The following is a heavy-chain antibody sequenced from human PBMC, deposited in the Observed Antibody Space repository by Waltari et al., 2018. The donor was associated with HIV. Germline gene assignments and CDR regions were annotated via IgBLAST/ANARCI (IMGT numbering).Heavy chain of an antibody. CDR3: AKDVGYMDV. D-gene: IGHD3-22*01. J-gene: IGHJ6*02. Sequence: QVQLVESGGGVVQPGRSLRLSCAASGFTFSSYGMHWVRQAPGKGLEWVAVISYDGSNKYYADSVKGRFTISRDNSKNTLYLQMNSLRAEDTAVYYCAKDVGYMDVWGQGTTVTVSS. CDR1: GFTFSSYG. CDR2: ISYDGSNK. V-gene: IGHV3-30*18.